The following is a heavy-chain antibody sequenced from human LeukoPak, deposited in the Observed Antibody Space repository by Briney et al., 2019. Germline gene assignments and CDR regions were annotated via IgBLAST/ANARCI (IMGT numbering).Heavy chain of an antibody. CDR1: GFTFSSYS. Sequence: GGSLRLSCAASGFTFSSYSMNWVRQAPGKGLEWVSYISSSGSTIYYADSVKGRFTISRDNAKNSLYLQMNSLRAEDTAVYYCARDTYSSGWHFPRGAYWFDPWGQGTLVTVSS. J-gene: IGHJ5*02. CDR2: ISSSGSTI. D-gene: IGHD6-19*01. CDR3: ARDTYSSGWHFPRGAYWFDP. V-gene: IGHV3-48*01.